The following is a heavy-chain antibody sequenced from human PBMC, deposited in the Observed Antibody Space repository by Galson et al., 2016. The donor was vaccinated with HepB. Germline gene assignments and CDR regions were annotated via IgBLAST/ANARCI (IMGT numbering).Heavy chain of an antibody. CDR3: ARDSGHSVGWYH. J-gene: IGHJ4*02. Sequence: SLRLSCAASGFTFRSYWMSWVRQAPGKGLQWVANVNQDETEKYYLDSVKGRFTISRDNVKESVYLQMNSLRVEDTAVYYCARDSGHSVGWYHWGLGTLVTVSS. V-gene: IGHV3-7*01. D-gene: IGHD6-19*01. CDR2: VNQDETEK. CDR1: GFTFRSYW.